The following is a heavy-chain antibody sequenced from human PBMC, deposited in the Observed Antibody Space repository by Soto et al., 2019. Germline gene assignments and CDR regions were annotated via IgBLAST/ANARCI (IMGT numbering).Heavy chain of an antibody. CDR2: LNPNSGAT. D-gene: IGHD2-2*01. Sequence: QVQLVQTGAEVKNPGASVKGSCKASGYTFTDYYLYWVRQAPGQGLEWMGWLNPNSGATNYAQKFQGLLTMTRDTPISTAYMDVRRLKFDDTAVYYGARSHCISPGCYEYQYYGMDVWGQGTTVTVSS. CDR1: GYTFTDYY. J-gene: IGHJ6*02. V-gene: IGHV1-2*04. CDR3: ARSHCISPGCYEYQYYGMDV.